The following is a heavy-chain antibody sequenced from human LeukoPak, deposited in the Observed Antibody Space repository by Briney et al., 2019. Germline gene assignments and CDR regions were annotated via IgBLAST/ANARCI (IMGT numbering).Heavy chain of an antibody. Sequence: GMSLRLSCAASGVTLSPYGMHWGRQAPGKGLEWVAVISYEGGTQHYADSVKGRFIISRDNPRNTLYLQMNILRTEVTAVYYCAKEGTPQVSTWYDLWGQGTQVIVSS. CDR2: ISYEGGTQ. CDR1: GVTLSPYG. V-gene: IGHV3-30*18. CDR3: AKEGTPQVSTWYDL. D-gene: IGHD3-10*01. J-gene: IGHJ5*02.